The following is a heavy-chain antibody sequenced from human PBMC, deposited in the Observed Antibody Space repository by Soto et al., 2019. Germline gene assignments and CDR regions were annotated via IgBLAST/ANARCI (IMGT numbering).Heavy chain of an antibody. J-gene: IGHJ4*02. CDR2: ITGSGDST. CDR3: AEGPQFRCWVRCQTFDY. CDR1: GFTFSSHA. Sequence: EVQLLESGGGLVQPGGSLRLSCAVSGFTFSSHAMSWVRQAPGKGLECVSSITGSGDSTYYADSVKGRFTISRDKSKRPLDLKMNRLGAQETGVYYRAEGPQFRCWVRCQTFDYWGQGTQVTVSS. D-gene: IGHD2-21*01. V-gene: IGHV3-23*01.